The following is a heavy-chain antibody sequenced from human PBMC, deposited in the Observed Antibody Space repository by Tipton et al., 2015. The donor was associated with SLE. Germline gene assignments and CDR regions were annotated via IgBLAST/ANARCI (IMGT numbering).Heavy chain of an antibody. Sequence: TLSLTCSVSGVSISTSRYYWGWIRQSPGQGLEWVGSLYAGGSTYFPPSPTSRASISADASKNHCSQKLNSVTAADTAVYYCAKDGWHWEYFDYWGQGTLVTVSS. CDR2: LYAGGST. D-gene: IGHD6-19*01. CDR1: GVSISTSRYY. J-gene: IGHJ4*02. CDR3: AKDGWHWEYFDY. V-gene: IGHV4-39*02.